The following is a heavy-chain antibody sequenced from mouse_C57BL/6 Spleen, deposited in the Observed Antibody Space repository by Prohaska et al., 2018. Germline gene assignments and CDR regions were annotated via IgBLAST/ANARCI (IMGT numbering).Heavy chain of an antibody. CDR1: GYAFSSSW. CDR3: ARDDDYDAWFAY. J-gene: IGHJ3*01. D-gene: IGHD2-4*01. Sequence: ASLKISCKASGYAFSSSWMNWVKQRPGKGLEWIGRIYPGDGDTNYNGKFKGKAKLTADKSSSTADMQLSSLISEDSGVYFCARDDDYDAWFAYWGQGTRVTVSA. CDR2: IYPGDGDT. V-gene: IGHV1-82*01.